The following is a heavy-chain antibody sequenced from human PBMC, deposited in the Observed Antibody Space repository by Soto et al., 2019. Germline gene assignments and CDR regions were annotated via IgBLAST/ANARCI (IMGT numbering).Heavy chain of an antibody. V-gene: IGHV1-8*01. CDR1: GYSFTSLD. Sequence: QVQLVQSGAEVSEPGASVKVSCKASGYSFTSLDINWVRQTAGQGLEWMGWMQPSTGRTGYAQKFQGRVTMTRDTSINTAYMELTTLTYDDTAFYYCARGVSAGVDYWGQGTLVTVSS. D-gene: IGHD1-26*01. CDR3: ARGVSAGVDY. J-gene: IGHJ4*02. CDR2: MQPSTGRT.